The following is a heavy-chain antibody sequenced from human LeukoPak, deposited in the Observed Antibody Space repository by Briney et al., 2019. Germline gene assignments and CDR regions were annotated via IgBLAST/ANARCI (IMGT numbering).Heavy chain of an antibody. V-gene: IGHV3-21*01. CDR3: AREGYCGGDCYSYYLDY. Sequence: GGSLRLSCAASGFTFSSYSMNWVRQAPGKGLEWVSSISSSSSYIYYAGSVKGRFTISRDNAKNSLYLQMNSLRAEDTAVYYCAREGYCGGDCYSYYLDYWGQGTLVTVSS. D-gene: IGHD2-21*02. J-gene: IGHJ4*02. CDR1: GFTFSSYS. CDR2: ISSSSSYI.